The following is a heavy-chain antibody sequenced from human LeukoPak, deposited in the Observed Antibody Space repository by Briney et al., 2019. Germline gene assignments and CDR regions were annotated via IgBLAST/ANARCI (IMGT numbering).Heavy chain of an antibody. Sequence: GGSLRLSCAASGFTFSSYATSWVRQAPGKGLEWVSVIYSGGSTYYADSVKGRFTISRDNSKNTLYLQMNSLRAEDTAVYYCARDPNSSSWYDWGQGTLVTVSS. J-gene: IGHJ4*02. D-gene: IGHD6-13*01. CDR1: GFTFSSYA. CDR3: ARDPNSSSWYD. CDR2: IYSGGST. V-gene: IGHV3-53*01.